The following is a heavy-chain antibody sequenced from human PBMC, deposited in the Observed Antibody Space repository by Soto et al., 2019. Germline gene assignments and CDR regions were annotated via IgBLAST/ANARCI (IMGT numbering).Heavy chain of an antibody. CDR2: IIPILGIA. CDR3: ASSDCSSTSCYAFDP. V-gene: IGHV1-69*02. Sequence: PAASVKVSCKASGYTFTTYTISWVRQAPGQGLEWMGRIIPILGIANYAQKFQGRVTINADKSTSTAYMELSSLRSEDTAVYYCASSDCSSTSCYAFDPWGQGTLVTVSS. CDR1: GYTFTTYT. D-gene: IGHD2-2*01. J-gene: IGHJ5*02.